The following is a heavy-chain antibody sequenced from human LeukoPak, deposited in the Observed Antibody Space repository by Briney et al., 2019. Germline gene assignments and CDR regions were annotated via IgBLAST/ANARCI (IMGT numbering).Heavy chain of an antibody. Sequence: PSETLSLTCTVSGGSISSDYWSWIRRPPGKGLEWIGYIFYSGSTIYNPSLKSRVTISVDTSKNQFSLKLSSVTAADTAVYYCARDSSYSSSWYWFDPWGQGTLVTVSS. CDR1: GGSISSDY. D-gene: IGHD6-13*01. CDR3: ARDSSYSSSWYWFDP. V-gene: IGHV4-59*12. J-gene: IGHJ5*02. CDR2: IFYSGST.